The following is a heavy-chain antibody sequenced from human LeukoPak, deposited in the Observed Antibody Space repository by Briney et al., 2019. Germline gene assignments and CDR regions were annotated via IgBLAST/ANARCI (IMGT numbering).Heavy chain of an antibody. J-gene: IGHJ4*02. D-gene: IGHD6-19*01. V-gene: IGHV4-34*01. Sequence: SETLSLTCAVYGGSFSGYYWSWIRQPPGKGLEWIGEINHSGSTNYNPSLKSRVTISVDTSKNQFSLKLSSVTAADTAVYYCASLLPWIIAVAGTGDYWGQGTLVTVSS. CDR2: INHSGST. CDR1: GGSFSGYY. CDR3: ASLLPWIIAVAGTGDY.